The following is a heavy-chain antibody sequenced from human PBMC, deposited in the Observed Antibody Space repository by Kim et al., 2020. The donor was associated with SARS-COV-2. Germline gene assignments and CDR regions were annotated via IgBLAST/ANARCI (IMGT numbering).Heavy chain of an antibody. CDR1: GGSISNYY. D-gene: IGHD2-2*01. CDR3: ARQDCSSTSCYNFDY. CDR2: IYYSGST. Sequence: SETLSLTCTVSGGSISNYYWSWIRQPPGKGLEWIGYIYYSGSTNYNPSLKSRVTISVDTSKNQFSLKLSSVTAADTAVYYCARQDCSSTSCYNFDYWGQG. V-gene: IGHV4-59*08. J-gene: IGHJ4*02.